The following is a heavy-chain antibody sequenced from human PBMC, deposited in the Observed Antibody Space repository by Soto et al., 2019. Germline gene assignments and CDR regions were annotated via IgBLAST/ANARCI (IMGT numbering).Heavy chain of an antibody. J-gene: IGHJ6*02. CDR2: IYYSGST. Sequence: QVQLQESGPGLVKPSQTLSLTCTVSGGSISSGGYYWSWIRQHPGKGLEWIGYIYYSGSTYYNPSLKSRVTISVDTSKNQFSLKVSSVTAADTAVYYCARADGAAAGTDYYYYGMDVWGQGTTVTVSS. CDR1: GGSISSGGYY. V-gene: IGHV4-31*03. D-gene: IGHD6-13*01. CDR3: ARADGAAAGTDYYYYGMDV.